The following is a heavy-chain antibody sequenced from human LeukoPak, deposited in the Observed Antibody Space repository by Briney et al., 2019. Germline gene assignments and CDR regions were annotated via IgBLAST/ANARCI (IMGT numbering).Heavy chain of an antibody. CDR3: AREGDTARADDY. CDR1: GGTFSSYA. Sequence: ASVKVSCKASGGTFSSYAIRWVRQAPGQGLEWMGGIIPIFGTANYAQKFQGRVTITTDESTSTAYMELSSLRSEDTAVYYCAREGDTARADDYWGQGTLVTVPS. J-gene: IGHJ4*02. V-gene: IGHV1-69*05. CDR2: IIPIFGTA. D-gene: IGHD5-18*01.